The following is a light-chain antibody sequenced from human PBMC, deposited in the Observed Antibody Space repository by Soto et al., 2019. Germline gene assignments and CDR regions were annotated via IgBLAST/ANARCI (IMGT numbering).Light chain of an antibody. CDR1: SSDVGGYNY. J-gene: IGLJ2*01. CDR2: DVS. V-gene: IGLV2-14*03. Sequence: QSALTQPASVSGSPGQSITISCTGTSSDVGGYNYVSWYQHHPGKAPKLMICDVSNRPSGVSNRFSGSKSGNTASLTISGLQAEDEADYYCSSYTSSSTVVFGGGTKLTVL. CDR3: SSYTSSSTVV.